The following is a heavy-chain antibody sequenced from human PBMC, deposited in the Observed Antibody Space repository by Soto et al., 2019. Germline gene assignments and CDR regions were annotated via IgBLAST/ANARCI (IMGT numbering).Heavy chain of an antibody. CDR2: ISAYNGNT. CDR3: ARDGVYYGSGKREGRYYGMDV. V-gene: IGHV1-18*01. CDR1: GYTFTSYG. J-gene: IGHJ6*02. Sequence: QVQLVQSGAEVKKPGASVKVSCKASGYTFTSYGISWVRQAPGQGLEWMGWISAYNGNTNYAQKPQGRVTMTTDTSTSTAYMELRSLRSDDTAVYYCARDGVYYGSGKREGRYYGMDVWGQGTTVTVSS. D-gene: IGHD3-10*01.